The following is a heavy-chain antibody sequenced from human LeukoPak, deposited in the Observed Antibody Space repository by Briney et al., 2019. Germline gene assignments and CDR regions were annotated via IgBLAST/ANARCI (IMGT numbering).Heavy chain of an antibody. CDR1: GFTFSSYA. V-gene: IGHV3-23*01. J-gene: IGHJ4*02. CDR3: ASNPTYYYDSSGYSFDY. Sequence: GGSLRLSCAASGFTFSSYAMSWVRQAPGKGLEWVSAISGSGGSTYYADSVKGRFTISRDNSKNTLYLQMNGLRAEDTAVYYCASNPTYYYDSSGYSFDYWGQGTLVTVSS. CDR2: ISGSGGST. D-gene: IGHD3-22*01.